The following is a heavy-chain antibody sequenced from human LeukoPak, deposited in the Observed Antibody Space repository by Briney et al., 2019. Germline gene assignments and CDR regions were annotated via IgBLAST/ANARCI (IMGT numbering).Heavy chain of an antibody. CDR2: IKQDGGEK. V-gene: IGHV3-7*01. D-gene: IGHD2-2*01. CDR3: ARVGSSYQLLSPLDY. CDR1: GFTFSSYW. Sequence: PGGSLRLSCAASGFTFSSYWMSWVRQAPGKGLEWVANIKQDGGEKYYVDSVKGRFTVSRDNAKNSLYLQMNSLRAEDTAVYYCARVGSSYQLLSPLDYWGQGTLVTVSS. J-gene: IGHJ4*02.